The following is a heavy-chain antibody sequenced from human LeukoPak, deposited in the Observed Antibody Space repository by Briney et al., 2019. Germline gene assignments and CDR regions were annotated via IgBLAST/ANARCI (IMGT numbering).Heavy chain of an antibody. CDR1: GGTFSSYA. D-gene: IGHD2-2*02. Sequence: GASVKVSCKASGGTFSSYAISWVRQAPGQGLEWMGGIIPIFGTANYAQKLQGRVTMTTDTSTSTAYMELRSLRSDDTAVYYCARDSCSSSSCYTGWYYYYYYYMDVWGKGTTVTVSS. V-gene: IGHV1-69*05. CDR2: IIPIFGTA. CDR3: ARDSCSSSSCYTGWYYYYYYYMDV. J-gene: IGHJ6*03.